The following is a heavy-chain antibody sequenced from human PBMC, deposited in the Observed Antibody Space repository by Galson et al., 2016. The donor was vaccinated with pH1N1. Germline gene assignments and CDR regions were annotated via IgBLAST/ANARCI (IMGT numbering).Heavy chain of an antibody. V-gene: IGHV3-23*01. CDR3: AKDQVGTTNFLAFFDY. CDR1: GFTFSNYA. CDR2: ISGCGGKT. Sequence: SLRLSCAASGFTFSNYAMSWVRQAPGKGLEWVSGISGCGGKTYFADSFKGRFTISRDNSKNTPYMQLNSLTAEDTALYYCAKDQVGTTNFLAFFDYWGQGTLVTVSS. D-gene: IGHD1-26*01. J-gene: IGHJ4*02.